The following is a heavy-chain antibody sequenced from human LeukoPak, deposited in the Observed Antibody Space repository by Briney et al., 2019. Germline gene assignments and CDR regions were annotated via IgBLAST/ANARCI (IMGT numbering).Heavy chain of an antibody. V-gene: IGHV3-15*01. CDR1: GFTFSNYA. D-gene: IGHD3-22*01. CDR3: TTVASFEYYYDSSGYQGSFYFDY. CDR2: IKSKTDGGTT. J-gene: IGHJ4*02. Sequence: PGGSLRLSCAASGFTFSNYAMSWVRQAPGKGLEWVGRIKSKTDGGTTDYAAPVKGRFTISRDDSKNTLYLQMNSLKTEDTAVYYCTTVASFEYYYDSSGYQGSFYFDYWGQGTLVTVSS.